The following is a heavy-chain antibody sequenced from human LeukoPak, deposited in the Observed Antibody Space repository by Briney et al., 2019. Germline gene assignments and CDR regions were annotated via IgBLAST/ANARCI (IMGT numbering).Heavy chain of an antibody. Sequence: ASVKVSCKASGYTFTSYGISWVRQAPGQGLEWMGIINPSGGSTSYAQKFQGRVTMTRDTSTSTVYMELSSLRSEDTDVYYCARLTSDSSGYYLGYYFDYWGQGTLVTVSS. CDR2: INPSGGST. J-gene: IGHJ4*02. CDR1: GYTFTSYG. D-gene: IGHD3-22*01. V-gene: IGHV1-46*01. CDR3: ARLTSDSSGYYLGYYFDY.